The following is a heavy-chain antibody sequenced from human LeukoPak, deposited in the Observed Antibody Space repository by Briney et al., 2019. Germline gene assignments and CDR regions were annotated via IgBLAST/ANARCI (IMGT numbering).Heavy chain of an antibody. CDR1: GYTFTGYY. CDR2: INPNSGGT. J-gene: IGHJ4*02. CDR3: ARDLVATPYYFDY. Sequence: ASVTVSCKASGYTFTGYYMHWVRQAPGQGLEWMGWINPNSGGTNYAQKFQGRVTMTRDTSISTAYMELSRLRSDDTAVYYCARDLVATPYYFDYWGQGTLVTVSS. D-gene: IGHD5-12*01. V-gene: IGHV1-2*02.